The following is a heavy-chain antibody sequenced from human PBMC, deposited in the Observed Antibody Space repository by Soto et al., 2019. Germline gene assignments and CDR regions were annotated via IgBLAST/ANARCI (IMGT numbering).Heavy chain of an antibody. CDR1: GGSISSSNW. CDR3: ARSYFGADY. CDR2: IYHGGST. D-gene: IGHD3-10*01. J-gene: IGHJ4*02. V-gene: IGHV4-4*02. Sequence: QVQLQESGPGLVKPSGTLSLTCTVSGGSISSSNWWNWVRQPPGKGLEWIGEIYHGGSTNYNPSRKGRVTISVDKSKIQFSLKLTSVTAADTAVYYCARSYFGADYWGQGALVTVSS.